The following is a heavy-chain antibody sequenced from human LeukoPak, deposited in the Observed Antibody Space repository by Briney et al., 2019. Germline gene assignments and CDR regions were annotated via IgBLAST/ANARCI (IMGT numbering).Heavy chain of an antibody. V-gene: IGHV3-33*01. J-gene: IGHJ4*02. D-gene: IGHD3-22*01. CDR3: ARGVSKGSGYYFDY. Sequence: PGGSLRLSCAASGFTFSNYAMHWVRQAPGKGLEWVAVIWYDGSNKYYADSVKGRFTISRDNSKNTLYLQMNSLRAEDTAVYYCARGVSKGSGYYFDYWGQGTLVTVSS. CDR2: IWYDGSNK. CDR1: GFTFSNYA.